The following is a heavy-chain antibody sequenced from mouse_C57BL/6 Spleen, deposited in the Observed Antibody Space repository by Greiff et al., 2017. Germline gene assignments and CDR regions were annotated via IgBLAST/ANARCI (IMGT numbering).Heavy chain of an antibody. CDR2: IYPGDGDT. CDR1: GYAFSSSW. J-gene: IGHJ2*01. CDR3: ARSRDYDYEDYFDY. D-gene: IGHD2-4*01. V-gene: IGHV1-82*01. Sequence: QVQLQQSGPALVKPGASVKISCKASGYAFSSSWMNWVKQRPGKGLEWIGRIYPGDGDTNYTGKFKGKATLSAAQSSSTAYMQLSSLTSEDSAVYFCARSRDYDYEDYFDYWGQGTTLTVSS.